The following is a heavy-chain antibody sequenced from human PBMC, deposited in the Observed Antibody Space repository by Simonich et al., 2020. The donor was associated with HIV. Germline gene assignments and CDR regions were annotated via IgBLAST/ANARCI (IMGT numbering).Heavy chain of an antibody. Sequence: QVQLQQWGAGLLKPSETLSLTCAVYGGSFSGYYWSWIRQPPGTGLEWFGEINHSGRTNYNQSRKSRVTISVDTSKNQFSLKLSSVTAADTAVYYCARLTAGGLGEYFQHWGQGTLVTVSS. J-gene: IGHJ1*01. CDR1: GGSFSGYY. CDR3: ARLTAGGLGEYFQH. CDR2: INHSGRT. D-gene: IGHD6-13*01. V-gene: IGHV4-34*01.